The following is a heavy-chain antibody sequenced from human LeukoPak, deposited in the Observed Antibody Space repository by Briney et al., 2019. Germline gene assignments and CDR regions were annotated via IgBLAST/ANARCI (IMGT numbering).Heavy chain of an antibody. V-gene: IGHV4-34*01. J-gene: IGHJ2*01. CDR2: INHSGST. CDR3: ARGVLRYFDWSGPGRGWYFDL. D-gene: IGHD3-9*01. Sequence: KSSETLSLTCAVYGGSFSGYYWSWIRQPPGKGLEWIGEINHSGSTNYNPSLKSRVTISVDTSKNQFSLKLSSVTAADTAVYYCARGVLRYFDWSGPGRGWYFDLWGRGTLVTVSS. CDR1: GGSFSGYY.